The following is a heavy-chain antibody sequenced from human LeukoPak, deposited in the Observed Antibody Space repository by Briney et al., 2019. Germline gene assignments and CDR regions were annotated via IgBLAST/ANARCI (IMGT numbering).Heavy chain of an antibody. CDR1: GFTVSSNY. V-gene: IGHV3-53*01. Sequence: PGGSLRLSCAASGFTVSSNYMSWVRQAPGKGLEWVSVIYSGGSTYYADSVKGRFTISRDNSKNTLYLQMNSLRAEDTAVYYCAKDYAATYYYDSSGHDYWGQGTLVTVSS. CDR2: IYSGGST. J-gene: IGHJ4*02. D-gene: IGHD3-22*01. CDR3: AKDYAATYYYDSSGHDY.